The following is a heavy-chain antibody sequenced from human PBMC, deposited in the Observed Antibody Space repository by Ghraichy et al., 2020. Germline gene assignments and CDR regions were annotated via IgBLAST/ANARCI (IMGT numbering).Heavy chain of an antibody. CDR3: ARVGEYYYDSSGYYYGAFDI. D-gene: IGHD3-22*01. CDR2: IYTSGST. CDR1: GGSISSYY. V-gene: IGHV4-4*07. J-gene: IGHJ3*02. Sequence: SQTLSLTCTVSGGSISSYYWSWIRQPAGKGLEWIGRIYTSGSTNYNPSLKSRVTMSVDTSKNQFSLKLSSVTAADTAVYYCARVGEYYYDSSGYYYGAFDIWGQGTMVTVSS.